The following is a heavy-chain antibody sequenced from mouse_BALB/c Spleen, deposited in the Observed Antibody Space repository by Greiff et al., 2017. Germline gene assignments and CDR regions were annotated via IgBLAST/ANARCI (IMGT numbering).Heavy chain of an antibody. CDR1: GYSFTGYY. J-gene: IGHJ3*01. CDR2: INPYNGAT. Sequence: VHVKQSGPELVKPGASVKISCKASGYSFTGYYMHWVKQSHVKSLEWIGRINPYNGATSYNQNFKDKASLTVDKSSSTAYMELHSLTSEDSAVYYCARGYGSSPWFAYWGQGTLVTVSA. D-gene: IGHD1-1*01. CDR3: ARGYGSSPWFAY. V-gene: IGHV1-31*01.